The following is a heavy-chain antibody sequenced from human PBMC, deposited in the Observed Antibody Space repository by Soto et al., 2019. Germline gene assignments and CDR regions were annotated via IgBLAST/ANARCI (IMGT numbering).Heavy chain of an antibody. D-gene: IGHD3-10*01. Sequence: QVQLVQSGAEVKKPGASVKVSCKVSGYTLTELSMHWVRQAPGKGLEWLGGFDPEDGGTIYAQKFQGRVTMTEDTSTDTAYVELSSLRSEDTAVYYCATVAFSAEDLNQRSPYNYGMDVWGQGTTVTVSS. CDR1: GYTLTELS. V-gene: IGHV1-24*01. J-gene: IGHJ6*02. CDR2: FDPEDGGT. CDR3: ATVAFSAEDLNQRSPYNYGMDV.